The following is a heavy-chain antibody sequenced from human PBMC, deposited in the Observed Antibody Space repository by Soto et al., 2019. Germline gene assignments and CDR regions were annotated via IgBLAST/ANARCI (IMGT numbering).Heavy chain of an antibody. J-gene: IGHJ4*02. V-gene: IGHV4-39*01. CDR1: GGSISSSSYY. D-gene: IGHD3-3*01. CDR2: IYYSGST. Sequence: SETLSLTCTVSGGSISSSSYYWGWIRQPPGKGLEWIGSIYYSGSTYYNPSLKSRVTISVDTSKNQFSLKLSSVTAADTAVYYCARLYITIDGKNFDYWGQGTLVTVS. CDR3: ARLYITIDGKNFDY.